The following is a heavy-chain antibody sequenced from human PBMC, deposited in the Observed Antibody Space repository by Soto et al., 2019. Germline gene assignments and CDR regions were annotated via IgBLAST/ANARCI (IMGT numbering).Heavy chain of an antibody. CDR3: AKGRGQYDFWSGYYTGFDY. CDR1: GFTFSSYA. J-gene: IGHJ4*02. CDR2: ISGSGGST. Sequence: GGSLRLSCAASGFTFSSYAMSWVRQAPGKGLEWVSAISGSGGSTYYADSVKGRFTISRDNSKNTLYLQMNSLRAEDTAVYYCAKGRGQYDFWSGYYTGFDYWGQGTLVTVSS. D-gene: IGHD3-3*01. V-gene: IGHV3-23*01.